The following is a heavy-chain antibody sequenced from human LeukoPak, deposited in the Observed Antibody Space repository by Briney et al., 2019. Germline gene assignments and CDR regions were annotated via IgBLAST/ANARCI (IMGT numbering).Heavy chain of an antibody. Sequence: SETLSLTCAVYGGSLSAYYWTWIRQPPGKGLEWIGEINHGGSTNYNPSLKSRVTISVDTSKNQFSLKLSSVTAADTAVYYCARSPIGYDILTGYTPNDAFDIWGQGTMVTVSS. CDR1: GGSLSAYY. CDR3: ARSPIGYDILTGYTPNDAFDI. V-gene: IGHV4-34*01. CDR2: INHGGST. J-gene: IGHJ3*02. D-gene: IGHD3-9*01.